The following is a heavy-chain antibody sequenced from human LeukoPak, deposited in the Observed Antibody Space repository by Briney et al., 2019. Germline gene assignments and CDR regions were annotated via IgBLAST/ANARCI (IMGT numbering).Heavy chain of an antibody. CDR2: IKSDGSST. V-gene: IGHV3-74*01. D-gene: IGHD1-26*01. CDR1: GFTFSSYW. J-gene: IGHJ4*02. Sequence: GGSLRLSCAASGFTFSSYWMHWVRQAPGKGLEWVSCIKSDGSSTSIADSAKGRFTISRDNAKNTVYLQMNSLRAEDTAVYYCVRDNRSYNFDSWGQGNLFTVSS. CDR3: VRDNRSYNFDS.